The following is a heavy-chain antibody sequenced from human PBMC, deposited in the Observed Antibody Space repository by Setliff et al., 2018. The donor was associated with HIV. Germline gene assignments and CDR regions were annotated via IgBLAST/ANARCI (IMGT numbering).Heavy chain of an antibody. Sequence: GASVKVSCKASGYTFTNYYIHWVRQAPGQGLEWMGIINPSGGSTTYAQKFQGRVTMTRDTSISTVYMELSSLRSEDTAVYYCARDAFDYTAYYYSYMDVWGKGTTVTVSS. D-gene: IGHD4-4*01. CDR2: INPSGGST. CDR1: GYTFTNYY. CDR3: ARDAFDYTAYYYSYMDV. J-gene: IGHJ6*03. V-gene: IGHV1-46*01.